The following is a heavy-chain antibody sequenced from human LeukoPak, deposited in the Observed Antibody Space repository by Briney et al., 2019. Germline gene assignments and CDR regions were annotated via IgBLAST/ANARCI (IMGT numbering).Heavy chain of an antibody. V-gene: IGHV3-49*04. CDR2: IRSKAYGGTT. CDR3: SLKYDYVWGSYRQGAFDI. J-gene: IGHJ3*02. D-gene: IGHD3-16*02. Sequence: GGSLRLSCTASGFTFGDYAMSWVRQAPGKGLEWVGFIRSKAYGGTTEYAASVKGRFTISRDDSKSIAYLQMNSLKTEDTAVYYRSLKYDYVWGSYRQGAFDIWGQGTMVTVSS. CDR1: GFTFGDYA.